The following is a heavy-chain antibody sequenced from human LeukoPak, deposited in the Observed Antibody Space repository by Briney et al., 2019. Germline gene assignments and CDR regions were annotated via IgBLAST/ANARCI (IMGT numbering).Heavy chain of an antibody. CDR3: ARVSHYYDSSGYYYVRAFDI. Sequence: SETLSLTCADSGGSISSSSYYWGWIRQPPGKGLEWIGSLYQSGSTFYYPSLKSRVNMSVDTSNNQFSMKLSSVTAADTAVYYCARVSHYYDSSGYYYVRAFDIWGQGTMVTVSS. CDR1: GGSISSSSYY. J-gene: IGHJ3*02. D-gene: IGHD3-22*01. CDR2: LYQSGST. V-gene: IGHV4-39*07.